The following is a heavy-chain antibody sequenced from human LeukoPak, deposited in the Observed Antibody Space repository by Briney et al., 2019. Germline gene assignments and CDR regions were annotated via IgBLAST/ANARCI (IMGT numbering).Heavy chain of an antibody. CDR1: GGSISSSSYY. J-gene: IGHJ4*02. CDR3: ASWDGSYYYDSSGYYDDY. V-gene: IGHV4-39*01. Sequence: SETLSLTCTVSGGSISSSSYYWGWIRQPPGKGLEWIGSIYYSGSTYYNPSLKSRVTISVDTSKNQFSLKLSSVTAADTAVYYCASWDGSYYYDSSGYYDDYWGQGTLVTVSS. CDR2: IYYSGST. D-gene: IGHD3-22*01.